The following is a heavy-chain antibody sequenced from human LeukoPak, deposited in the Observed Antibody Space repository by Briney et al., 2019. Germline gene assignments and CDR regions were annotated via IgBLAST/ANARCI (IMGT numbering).Heavy chain of an antibody. CDR2: IYTSGST. CDR3: ARFCDY. J-gene: IGHJ4*02. D-gene: IGHD3-3*01. CDR1: GGSISSGSYY. V-gene: IGHV4-61*02. Sequence: SQTLSLTCTVSGGSISSGSYYWSWIRQPAGKGLEWIGRIYTSGSTNYNPSLKSRVTISVDTSKNQFSLKLSSVTAADTAVYYCARFCDYWGQGTLVTVSS.